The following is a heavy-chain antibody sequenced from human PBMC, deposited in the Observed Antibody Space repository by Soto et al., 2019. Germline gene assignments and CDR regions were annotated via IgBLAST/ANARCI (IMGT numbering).Heavy chain of an antibody. CDR2: IYYSGST. V-gene: IGHV4-31*03. CDR1: GGSISSGGYY. CDR3: ARRSPELRSPFDY. Sequence: RSLTCTVSGGSISSGGYYWSWIRQHPGKGLEWIGYIYYSGSTYYNPSLKSRVTISVDTSKNQFSLKLSSVTAADTAVYYCARRSPELRSPFDYWGQGTLVTVSS. J-gene: IGHJ4*02. D-gene: IGHD1-7*01.